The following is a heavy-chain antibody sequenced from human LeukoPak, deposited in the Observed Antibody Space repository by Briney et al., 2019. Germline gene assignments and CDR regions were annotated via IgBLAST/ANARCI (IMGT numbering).Heavy chain of an antibody. CDR1: GGSISSSSYY. J-gene: IGHJ4*02. CDR2: IYYSGST. Sequence: PSETLSLTCTVSGGSISSSSYYWGWIRQPPGKGLEWIGSIYYSGSTYYNPSLKSRVTISVDTSNNQFSLKLSSVTAADTAVYYCAGGIAAIDALDYWGQGTLVTVSS. D-gene: IGHD6-13*01. V-gene: IGHV4-39*01. CDR3: AGGIAAIDALDY.